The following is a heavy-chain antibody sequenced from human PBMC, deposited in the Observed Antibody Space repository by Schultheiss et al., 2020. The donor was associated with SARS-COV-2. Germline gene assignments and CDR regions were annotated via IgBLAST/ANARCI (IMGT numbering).Heavy chain of an antibody. D-gene: IGHD5-12*01. CDR3: ARRGYSGYDDGPGFDY. J-gene: IGHJ4*02. CDR2: IYSGGST. CDR1: GFTVSSNY. Sequence: GESLKISCAASGFTVSSNYMSWVRQAPGKGPEWVSVIYSGGSTYYADSVKGRFTISRHNSKNTLYLQMNSLRAEDTAVYYCARRGYSGYDDGPGFDYWGQGTLVTVSS. V-gene: IGHV3-53*04.